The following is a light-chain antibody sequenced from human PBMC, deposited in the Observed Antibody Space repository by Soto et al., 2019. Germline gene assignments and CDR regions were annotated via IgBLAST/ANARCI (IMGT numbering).Light chain of an antibody. Sequence: EIVLTQSPGTLSLSPGERATLSCRASQSVSSSYLAWYQRKPGQAPRLLIYCASGSATGIPDRFRGSGSGTVFTLTISRLEPEDFAVNSCQRYGSSPVTFGQGTKVEIK. V-gene: IGKV3-20*01. CDR1: QSVSSSY. J-gene: IGKJ1*01. CDR3: QRYGSSPVT. CDR2: CAS.